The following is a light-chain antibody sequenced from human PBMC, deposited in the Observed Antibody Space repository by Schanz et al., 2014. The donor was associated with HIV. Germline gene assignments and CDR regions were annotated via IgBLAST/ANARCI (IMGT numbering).Light chain of an antibody. CDR2: EVS. CDR1: STDIGGYRY. CDR3: SSYTSSSTWV. Sequence: QSVLTQPPSASGSPGQSVTISCTGTSTDIGGYRYVSWYQQHPGKAPKLMIYEVSKRPSGVPDRFSGSKSGNTASLTVSGLQSEDEADYYCSSYTSSSTWVFGGGTKVTVL. J-gene: IGLJ3*02. V-gene: IGLV2-8*01.